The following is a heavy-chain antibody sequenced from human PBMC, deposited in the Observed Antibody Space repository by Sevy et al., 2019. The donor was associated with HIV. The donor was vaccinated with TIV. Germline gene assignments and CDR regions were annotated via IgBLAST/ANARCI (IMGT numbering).Heavy chain of an antibody. D-gene: IGHD6-19*01. CDR2: ISGLSNYI. CDR1: GFTFSNYN. V-gene: IGHV3-21*06. J-gene: IGHJ4*02. CDR3: ARGATSGWDYFDS. Sequence: GGSLRLSCVASGFTFSNYNINWVRQPPGKGLEWVSYISGLSNYIYYAASLGGRFTISRDNAKSSVYLQMNSLRTEDTALYYCARGATSGWDYFDSWGQGTLVTVSS.